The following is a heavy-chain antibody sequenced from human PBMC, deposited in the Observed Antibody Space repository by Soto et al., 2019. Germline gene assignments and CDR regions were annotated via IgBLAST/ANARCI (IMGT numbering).Heavy chain of an antibody. V-gene: IGHV1-2*04. J-gene: IGHJ4*02. Sequence: ASVKVSCKASGYTFTGYYMHWVRQAPGQGLEWMGWINPNSGGTNYAQKFQGWVTMTRDTSISTAYMELSRLRSDDTAVYYCARTRYSYVEYDYWGQGTLVTVSS. CDR2: INPNSGGT. D-gene: IGHD5-18*01. CDR3: ARTRYSYVEYDY. CDR1: GYTFTGYY.